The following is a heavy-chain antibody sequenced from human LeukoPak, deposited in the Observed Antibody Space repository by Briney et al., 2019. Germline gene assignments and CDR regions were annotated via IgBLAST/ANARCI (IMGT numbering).Heavy chain of an antibody. J-gene: IGHJ6*02. D-gene: IGHD3-10*01. CDR1: GFTFISYG. CDR3: ARGGPLYYGSGSPYYYYGMDV. V-gene: IGHV3-33*08. Sequence: PGGSLTLSCAASGFTFISYGMHSVRQAPGKGLEWVAVMWYDGSNKYYADSVKGRFTISRDNSKSTLYLQMNSLRAEDTAVYYCARGGPLYYGSGSPYYYYGMDVWGQGTTVTVSS. CDR2: MWYDGSNK.